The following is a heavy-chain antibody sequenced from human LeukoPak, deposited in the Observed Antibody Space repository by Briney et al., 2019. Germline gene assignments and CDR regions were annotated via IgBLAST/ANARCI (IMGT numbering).Heavy chain of an antibody. CDR3: SGCGRARCPLDSIDF. CDR2: ISSSSSYI. D-gene: IGHD2-21*01. V-gene: IGHV3-21*04. Sequence: GGSLRLSCAASGFTFSSYSMNWVRQAPGKGLEWVSSISSSSSYIYYADSVKGRFTISRDNAKNSLYLQMNSLKMEDTAVYYCSGCGRARCPLDSIDFWGQGILVTVSS. CDR1: GFTFSSYS. J-gene: IGHJ4*02.